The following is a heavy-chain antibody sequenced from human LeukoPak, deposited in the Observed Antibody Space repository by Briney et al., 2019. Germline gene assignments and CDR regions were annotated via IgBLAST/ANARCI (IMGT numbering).Heavy chain of an antibody. CDR3: ARGRFVSNFPTFDY. D-gene: IGHD4-11*01. CDR2: INAGNGNT. V-gene: IGHV1-3*01. CDR1: GYTFTSYA. J-gene: IGHJ4*02. Sequence: ASVKVSCKASGYTFTSYAMHWVRQAPGQRLEWMGWINAGNGNTKYSQKFQGRVTITRDTSASTAYMELSSLRSEDTAVYYCARGRFVSNFPTFDYWGQGTLVTVSS.